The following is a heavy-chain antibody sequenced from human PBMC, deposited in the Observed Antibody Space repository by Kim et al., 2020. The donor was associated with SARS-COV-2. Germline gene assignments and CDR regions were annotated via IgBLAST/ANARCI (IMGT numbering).Heavy chain of an antibody. CDR1: GFTFSNYG. J-gene: IGHJ4*01. CDR2: ITYRGDRT. V-gene: IGHV3-23*01. Sequence: GGSLRLSCAASGFTFSNYGMSWVRQAPGKGLEWVSCITYRGDRTCYADSVKGRFTISRDNSKNTLYLQVNSLRAEDTAVYYCAKRHDSGTYDHLFFDSWG. CDR3: AKRHDSGTYDHLFFDS. D-gene: IGHD3-10*01.